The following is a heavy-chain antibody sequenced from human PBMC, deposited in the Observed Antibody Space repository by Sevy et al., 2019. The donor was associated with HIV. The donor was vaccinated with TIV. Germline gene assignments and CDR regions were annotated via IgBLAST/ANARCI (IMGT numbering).Heavy chain of an antibody. V-gene: IGHV4-31*03. CDR1: GGSISSVGYY. Sequence: SETLSLTCTVSGGSISSVGYYWSWIRQHPGKGLEWIGYIYYSGSTYYNPSLKSRVTIPVDTSRDQFSLKLSAVTAADTAGEYCARGYYGSFWVDYWGQGTLVTVSS. J-gene: IGHJ4*02. CDR2: IYYSGST. CDR3: ARGYYGSFWVDY. D-gene: IGHD3-10*01.